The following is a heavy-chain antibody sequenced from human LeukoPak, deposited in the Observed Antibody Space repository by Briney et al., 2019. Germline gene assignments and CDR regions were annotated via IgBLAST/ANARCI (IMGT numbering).Heavy chain of an antibody. CDR3: AREYYGDYGMDV. Sequence: GGSLRLSCAASGFTFSDAWMHWVRQAPGKGLVWVSRINSDGSSTSYADSVKGRFTIYRDNAKNMLFLQMNSLRAEDTAVYYCAREYYGDYGMDVWGQGTTVTVSS. CDR1: GFTFSDAW. J-gene: IGHJ6*02. CDR2: INSDGSST. D-gene: IGHD4-17*01. V-gene: IGHV3-74*01.